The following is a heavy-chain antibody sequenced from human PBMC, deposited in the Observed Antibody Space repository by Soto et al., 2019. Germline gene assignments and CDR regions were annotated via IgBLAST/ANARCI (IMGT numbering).Heavy chain of an antibody. J-gene: IGHJ4*02. CDR3: AREFAPGSPNYDY. CDR2: FTRSGNT. Sequence: PGGSLRLSCAASGLTCSNYAMSWVRQAPGKGLEWVSTFTRSGNTYYADSVKGRFTIYRDNSKNTLYLQMDSLRAEDTAVYYCAREFAPGSPNYDYWGLGTLVTVSS. D-gene: IGHD3-10*01. V-gene: IGHV3-23*01. CDR1: GLTCSNYA.